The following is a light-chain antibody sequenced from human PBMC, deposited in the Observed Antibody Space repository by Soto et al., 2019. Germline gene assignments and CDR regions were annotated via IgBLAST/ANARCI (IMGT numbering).Light chain of an antibody. CDR3: SSYAGGGTYYV. J-gene: IGLJ1*01. CDR1: SSDVGSSDV. CDR2: EGS. V-gene: IGLV2-23*01. Sequence: QSVLTQPASVSGSPGQSITISCTGNSSDVGSSDVVSWFQQHPGKAPKLIIYEGSKRPSGVSNRFSGSKSGNTASLTISWLQAEDEADYYCSSYAGGGTYYVFGTGTKLTVL.